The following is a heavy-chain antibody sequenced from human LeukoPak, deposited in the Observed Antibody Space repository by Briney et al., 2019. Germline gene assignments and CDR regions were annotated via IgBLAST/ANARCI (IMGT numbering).Heavy chain of an antibody. V-gene: IGHV3-23*01. CDR1: GFTFSTYG. CDR3: ARGTGIVGATV. D-gene: IGHD1-26*01. J-gene: IGHJ1*01. Sequence: GGSLRLSCTASGFTFSTYGMSWVRQAPGQGLEWVSAISGNGGSTYYADSVKGRLTISGDNSKNTLYLQMNSLRAEDTAVYYCARGTGIVGATVWGQGTLVTVSS. CDR2: ISGNGGST.